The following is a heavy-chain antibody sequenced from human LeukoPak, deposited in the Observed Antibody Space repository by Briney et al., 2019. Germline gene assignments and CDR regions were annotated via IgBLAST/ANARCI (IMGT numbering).Heavy chain of an antibody. CDR2: TKEDGGEK. D-gene: IGHD6-19*01. CDR3: ARRSVVGSLDY. V-gene: IGHV3-7*01. CDR1: GFTFSTYW. J-gene: IGHJ4*02. Sequence: PGGSLRLSCAASGFTFSTYWMSWVRQAPGKGLEWVANTKEDGGEKYYVDSVKGRFTISRGNAENSLYLQMNSLRAEDTAVYYCARRSVVGSLDYWGQGTLVTVSS.